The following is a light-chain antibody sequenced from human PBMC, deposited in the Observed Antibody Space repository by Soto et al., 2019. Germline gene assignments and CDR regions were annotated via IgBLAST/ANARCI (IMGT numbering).Light chain of an antibody. Sequence: DIQMTQSPSTLSASVGDRVTITCRASQSVSNYLAWYQQKAGRAPNLLIYKASSLESGVSSRFSGSGFGTEFTLTISSLQPDDFATYYCQQYQTYWTFGQGTKVEIK. V-gene: IGKV1-5*03. CDR2: KAS. J-gene: IGKJ1*01. CDR1: QSVSNY. CDR3: QQYQTYWT.